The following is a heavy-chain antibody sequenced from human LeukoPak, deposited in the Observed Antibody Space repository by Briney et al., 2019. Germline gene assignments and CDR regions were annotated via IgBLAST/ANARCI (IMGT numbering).Heavy chain of an antibody. Sequence: GGSLRLSCAASGFTFSSYAMHWVRQAPGKGLEWVAVISYDGSNKYYADSVKGRFTISRDNSKNTLYLQMNSLRAEDTAVYYCAREFRFGIAFDIWGQGTMVTVSS. V-gene: IGHV3-30*04. CDR3: AREFRFGIAFDI. CDR2: ISYDGSNK. J-gene: IGHJ3*02. D-gene: IGHD3-16*01. CDR1: GFTFSSYA.